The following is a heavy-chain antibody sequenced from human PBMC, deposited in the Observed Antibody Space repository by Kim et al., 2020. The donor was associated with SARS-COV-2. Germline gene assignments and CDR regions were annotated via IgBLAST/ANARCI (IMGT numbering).Heavy chain of an antibody. Sequence: SETLSLTCTVSGGSITSYYWSWVRQPPGKGLEWIGYIFYSGSASYNPSLKSRVTISVDTSKNQLSLKLSSVTAADTAVYYCARSVRCSSTSCPSHQYYGMDVWGQGTTVTVSS. CDR2: IFYSGSA. J-gene: IGHJ6*02. D-gene: IGHD2-2*01. CDR1: GGSITSYY. CDR3: ARSVRCSSTSCPSHQYYGMDV. V-gene: IGHV4-59*08.